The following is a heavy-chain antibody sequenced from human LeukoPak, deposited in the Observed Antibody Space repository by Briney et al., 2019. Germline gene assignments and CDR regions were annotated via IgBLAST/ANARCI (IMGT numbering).Heavy chain of an antibody. CDR2: IYYSGGT. D-gene: IGHD2-15*01. J-gene: IGHJ3*02. Sequence: SETLSLTCTVSGGSISSYYWSWIRQPPGKGLEWIGYIYYSGGTNYNPSLKSRVTISIDTSKNQFSLKLSSVTAADTAVYYCARDRGYCSGGSCYAHDAFDIWGQGTMVTVSS. CDR1: GGSISSYY. CDR3: ARDRGYCSGGSCYAHDAFDI. V-gene: IGHV4-59*01.